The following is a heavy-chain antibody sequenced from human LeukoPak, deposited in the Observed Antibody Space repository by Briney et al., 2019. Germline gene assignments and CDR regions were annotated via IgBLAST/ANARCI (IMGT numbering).Heavy chain of an antibody. CDR3: AKSRGSSSGSFNY. D-gene: IGHD3-16*01. J-gene: IGHJ4*02. Sequence: GGSLRLSCAASGFTFSSYAMSWVRQAPGKGLEWVSAISGSGGSTYYADSVKGRFTISRDNSKNTLYLQTNSLRAEDTAVYYCAKSRGSSSGSFNYWGQGTLVTVSS. CDR1: GFTFSSYA. V-gene: IGHV3-23*01. CDR2: ISGSGGST.